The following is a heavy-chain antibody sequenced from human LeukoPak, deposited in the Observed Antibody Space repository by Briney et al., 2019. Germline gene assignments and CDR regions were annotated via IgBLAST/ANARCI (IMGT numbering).Heavy chain of an antibody. D-gene: IGHD1-1*01. J-gene: IGHJ4*02. V-gene: IGHV3-21*01. CDR2: ISSGSSYI. Sequence: GGSLRLSCAASGLTFSTYSMNWVRQTPGKGLEWVSSISSGSSYIYYADSVKGRFTISRDNAKNSLYLQMNSLRAEDTAVYYCARAPYRNDGTVFDYWGRGTLVTVSS. CDR3: ARAPYRNDGTVFDY. CDR1: GLTFSTYS.